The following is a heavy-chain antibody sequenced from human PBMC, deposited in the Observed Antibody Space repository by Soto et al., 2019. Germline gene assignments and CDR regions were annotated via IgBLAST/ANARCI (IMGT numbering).Heavy chain of an antibody. V-gene: IGHV3-23*01. J-gene: IGHJ4*02. D-gene: IGHD3-22*01. Sequence: GGSLRLSCAASGFTFSIYAMTWVRQSPGKGLEWVSSMSRTGDNTYYADSVKGRFTISRDNSKNTLYLQMNSLRAEDTAIYYYAKDQSNSNRLYYFYFRGPGTLVTGSS. CDR1: GFTFSIYA. CDR2: MSRTGDNT. CDR3: AKDQSNSNRLYYFYF.